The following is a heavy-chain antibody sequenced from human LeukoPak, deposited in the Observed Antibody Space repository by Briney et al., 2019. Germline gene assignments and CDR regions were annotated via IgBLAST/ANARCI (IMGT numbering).Heavy chain of an antibody. CDR1: GFTFSSYA. J-gene: IGHJ4*02. D-gene: IGHD3-22*01. CDR3: AKDLHYYDSSGYGNDH. V-gene: IGHV3-23*01. CDR2: ISGSGGST. Sequence: GGSLRLSCAASGFTFSSYAMSWVRQAPGKGLEWVSAISGSGGSTYYADSVKGRFTISRDNSKNTLYLQMNSLRAEDTAVYYCAKDLHYYDSSGYGNDHWGQGTLVTVSS.